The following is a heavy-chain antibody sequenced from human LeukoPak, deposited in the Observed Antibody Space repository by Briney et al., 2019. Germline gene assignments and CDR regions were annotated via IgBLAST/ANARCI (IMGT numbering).Heavy chain of an antibody. V-gene: IGHV4-59*01. CDR3: ARGVEYSSSWLFDY. CDR2: IYYSGST. J-gene: IGHJ4*02. D-gene: IGHD6-13*01. Sequence: PSETLSLTCTVSGGSISGYYWSWIRQPPGKGLEWIGYIYYSGSTNYNPSLKSRVTISVDTSKNQFSLKLSSVTAADTAVYYCARGVEYSSSWLFDYWGQGTLVTVSS. CDR1: GGSISGYY.